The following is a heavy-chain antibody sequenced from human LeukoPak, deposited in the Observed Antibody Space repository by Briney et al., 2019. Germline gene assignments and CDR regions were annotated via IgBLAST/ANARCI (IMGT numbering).Heavy chain of an antibody. CDR3: ARGHYDSSDYQPGDY. Sequence: GASVKVSCKASGYTFTSYGISWVRQAPGQGLEWLGWISAYNGNTNYAQNLQGRLTMTTDTSTSTAYMELRSLRSDDTAMYYCARGHYDSSDYQPGDYWGQGTLVTVSS. CDR2: ISAYNGNT. D-gene: IGHD3-22*01. CDR1: GYTFTSYG. J-gene: IGHJ4*02. V-gene: IGHV1-18*01.